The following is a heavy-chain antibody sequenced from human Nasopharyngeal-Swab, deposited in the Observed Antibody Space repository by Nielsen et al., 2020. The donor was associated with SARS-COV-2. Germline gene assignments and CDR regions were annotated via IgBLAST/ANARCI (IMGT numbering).Heavy chain of an antibody. CDR3: TTDLYSSSWGGD. J-gene: IGHJ4*02. D-gene: IGHD6-13*01. CDR2: IKSKTDGGTT. V-gene: IGHV3-15*01. Sequence: WIRQPPGKGLEWVGRIKSKTDGGTTDYAAPVKGRFTISRDDSKNTLYLQMNSLKTEDTAVYYCTTDLYSSSWGGDWGQGTLVTVSS.